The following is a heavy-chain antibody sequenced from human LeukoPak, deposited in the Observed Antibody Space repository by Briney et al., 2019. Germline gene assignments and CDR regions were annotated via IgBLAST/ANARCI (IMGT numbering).Heavy chain of an antibody. J-gene: IGHJ1*01. CDR3: ARGRLRHEYFQH. V-gene: IGHV3-33*01. Sequence: GGSLRLSCAASGFTFSSYGMHWVRQAPGKGLEWVAVIWYDGSNKYYADSVKGRFTISRDNSKNTLYLQMNSLRAEDTAVYYCARGRLRHEYFQHWGQGTLVTVSS. D-gene: IGHD5-12*01. CDR2: IWYDGSNK. CDR1: GFTFSSYG.